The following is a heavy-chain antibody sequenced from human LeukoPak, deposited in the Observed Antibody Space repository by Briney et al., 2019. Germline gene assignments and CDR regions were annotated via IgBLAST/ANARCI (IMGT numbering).Heavy chain of an antibody. V-gene: IGHV3-30-3*01. CDR1: GFTFSRYA. Sequence: PGRSLRLSCAASGFTFSRYAMHWVRQAPGKGLDWVSFISNDGSKKYYADSVKGRFTIARDNAKNSLYLQMNSLRAEDLAVYYCARDGRGAVAGFDYWGQGTLVTVSS. CDR3: ARDGRGAVAGFDY. CDR2: ISNDGSKK. J-gene: IGHJ4*02. D-gene: IGHD6-19*01.